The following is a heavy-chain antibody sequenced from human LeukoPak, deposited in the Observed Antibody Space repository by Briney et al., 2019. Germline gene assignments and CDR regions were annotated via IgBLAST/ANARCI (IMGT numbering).Heavy chain of an antibody. Sequence: GGSLRLSCAASGFTFSSYWMHWVRQAPGKGLVWVSHINTDGSTTNYADSVKGRFTISRDNAKNTLYLQMNSLRAEDTAVYYCARCGVTLGYWGQGTLVTVSS. D-gene: IGHD5-18*01. CDR3: ARCGVTLGY. CDR1: GFTFSSYW. J-gene: IGHJ4*02. CDR2: INTDGSTT. V-gene: IGHV3-74*01.